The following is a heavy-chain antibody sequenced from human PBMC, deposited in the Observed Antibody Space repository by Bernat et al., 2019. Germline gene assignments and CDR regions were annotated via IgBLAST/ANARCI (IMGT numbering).Heavy chain of an antibody. V-gene: IGHV3-30-3*01. J-gene: IGHJ3*02. CDR3: AREGAQWLVPDLGAVDI. D-gene: IGHD6-19*01. Sequence: QVQLVESGGGVVQPGRSLRLSCAASGFTFSSYAMHWVRQAPGKGLEWVAVISYDGSNKYYADSVKGRFTISRDNSKNTLYLQMNSLRAEDTAVYYCAREGAQWLVPDLGAVDIWGQGTMVTVSS. CDR2: ISYDGSNK. CDR1: GFTFSSYA.